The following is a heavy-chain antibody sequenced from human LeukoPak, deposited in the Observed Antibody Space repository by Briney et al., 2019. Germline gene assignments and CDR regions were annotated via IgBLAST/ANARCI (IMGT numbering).Heavy chain of an antibody. Sequence: GASVKVSCKASGYTFTSYYMHWVRQAPGQGLEWMGIINPSGGSTSYAQKFQGRVTMTRDTSTSTVYMELSSLRSEDTAVYYCARVQSPAAIRGPFDYWGQGTLVTVSS. CDR2: INPSGGST. J-gene: IGHJ4*02. V-gene: IGHV1-46*01. CDR1: GYTFTSYY. D-gene: IGHD2-2*01. CDR3: ARVQSPAAIRGPFDY.